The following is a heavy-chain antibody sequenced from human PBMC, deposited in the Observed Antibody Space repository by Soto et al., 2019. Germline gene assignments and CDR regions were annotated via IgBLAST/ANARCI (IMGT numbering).Heavy chain of an antibody. Sequence: SETLSLTCTVSGGSISSSSYWGWIRQPPGKGLEWIGSISYTGSNYYNPSLKSRVTVSVDTSKNQFSLKLSSVTAADTAVYYCVRTSITSQYGAGYFEYWGQGTLVTVSS. CDR3: VRTSITSQYGAGYFEY. CDR2: ISYTGSN. V-gene: IGHV4-39*01. D-gene: IGHD2-2*01. CDR1: GGSISSSSY. J-gene: IGHJ4*02.